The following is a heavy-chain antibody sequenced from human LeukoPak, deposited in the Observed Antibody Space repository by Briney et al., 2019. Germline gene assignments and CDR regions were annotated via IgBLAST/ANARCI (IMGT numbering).Heavy chain of an antibody. CDR2: ISYDGSNK. V-gene: IGHV3-30*04. J-gene: IGHJ4*02. CDR1: GFTFSSYA. D-gene: IGHD2-21*02. Sequence: GGSLRLSCAASGFTFSSYAMHWVRQAPGKGLEWVAVISYDGSNKYYAGSVKGRFTISRDNSKNTLYLQMNSLRAEDTAVYYCAREKATALAFDYWGQGTLVTVSS. CDR3: AREKATALAFDY.